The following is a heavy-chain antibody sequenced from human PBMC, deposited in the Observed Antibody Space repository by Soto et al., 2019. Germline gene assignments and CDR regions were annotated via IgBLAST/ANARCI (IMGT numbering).Heavy chain of an antibody. J-gene: IGHJ4*02. Sequence: QITLKESGPTLVKPTPTLTLTCTFSGFSLSTSGVGVGWIRQPPGKALEWLALIYWNDDKRYSPSLKSRLTITKDTSKNQVVLTMTNMDPVDTATYYCAHSGNYYDSSGYSRPFDYWGQGTLVTVSS. CDR1: GFSLSTSGVG. D-gene: IGHD3-22*01. CDR3: AHSGNYYDSSGYSRPFDY. CDR2: IYWNDDK. V-gene: IGHV2-5*01.